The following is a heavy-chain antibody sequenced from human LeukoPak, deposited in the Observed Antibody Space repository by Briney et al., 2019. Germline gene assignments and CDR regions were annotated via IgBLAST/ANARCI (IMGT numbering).Heavy chain of an antibody. V-gene: IGHV3-23*01. CDR2: ISDSGDNT. Sequence: PGGSLRLSCAASGFTFSSYAMTWVRQAPGEGLEWVSAISDSGDNTYYADSVKGRFTISRDNSKNTLYLQMNSLRAEDTAVYYCAKIWFGELSSFDYWGQGTLVTVSS. J-gene: IGHJ4*02. CDR3: AKIWFGELSSFDY. CDR1: GFTFSSYA. D-gene: IGHD3-10*01.